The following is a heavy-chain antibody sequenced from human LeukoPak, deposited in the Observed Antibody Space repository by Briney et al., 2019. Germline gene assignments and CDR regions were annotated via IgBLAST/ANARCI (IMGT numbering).Heavy chain of an antibody. CDR2: FDPEDGET. V-gene: IGHV1-24*01. Sequence: ASVKVSCKVSGYTLTELSMHWVRQAPGKGLEWMGGFDPEDGETIYAQKFQGRVTITADESTSTAYMELSSLRSEDTAVYYCARADSSSSAPDYWGQGTLVTVSS. J-gene: IGHJ4*02. D-gene: IGHD6-6*01. CDR1: GYTLTELS. CDR3: ARADSSSSAPDY.